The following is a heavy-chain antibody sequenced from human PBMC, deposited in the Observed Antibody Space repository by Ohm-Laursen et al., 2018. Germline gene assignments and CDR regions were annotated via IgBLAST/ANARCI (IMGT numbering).Heavy chain of an antibody. CDR2: ISVSGIT. CDR1: GDSVSSGLYY. V-gene: IGHV4-61*01. CDR3: ARRGHAFDI. Sequence: SDTLSLTCTVSGDSVSSGLYYWSWIRHPPGKGLEWIGYISVSGITNYNPSLKSRVTISVDTSKNHLSLMLTSVTAADTAVYYCARRGHAFDIWGQGTMVTVSS. J-gene: IGHJ3*02.